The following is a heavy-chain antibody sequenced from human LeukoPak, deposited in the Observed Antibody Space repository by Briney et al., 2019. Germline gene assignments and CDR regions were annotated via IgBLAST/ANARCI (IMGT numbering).Heavy chain of an antibody. V-gene: IGHV2-5*01. CDR3: VRLLIVVVPAAIFPFDY. D-gene: IGHD2-2*01. J-gene: IGHJ4*02. Sequence: SGPTLVKPPQPLTLTCTFSGFSLSTSGVGVGWIRQPPGKALEWLALIYWNDDKRYSPSLKSRLTITKDTSKNQVVLTMTNMDPVDTATYYCVRLLIVVVPAAIFPFDYWGQGTLVTVSS. CDR1: GFSLSTSGVG. CDR2: IYWNDDK.